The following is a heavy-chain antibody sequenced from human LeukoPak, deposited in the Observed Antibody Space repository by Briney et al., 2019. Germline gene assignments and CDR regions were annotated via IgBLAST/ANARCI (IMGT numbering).Heavy chain of an antibody. CDR1: GFTFSSYA. CDR3: AKDAGLTILWYGSMGYNWFDP. J-gene: IGHJ5*02. V-gene: IGHV3-23*01. CDR2: IIGSGSST. D-gene: IGHD3-9*01. Sequence: GGSLRLSCAASGFTFSSYAMTWVRQAPGKGLEWVSTIIGSGSSTNYADSVKGRFTISRDNSKNTLHLQMNSLRAEDTAVYYCAKDAGLTILWYGSMGYNWFDPWGQGTLVTVSS.